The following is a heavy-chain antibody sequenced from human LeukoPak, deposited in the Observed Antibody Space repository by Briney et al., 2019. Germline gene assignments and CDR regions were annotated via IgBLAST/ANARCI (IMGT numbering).Heavy chain of an antibody. CDR3: ARSVVVTALYDY. D-gene: IGHD2-21*02. J-gene: IGHJ4*02. V-gene: IGHV4-39*07. Sequence: SETLSLTCTVSGGSISSSSYYWGWIRQPPWKGLEWIGSIYYSGSTYYNPSLKSRVTISVDTSKNQFSLKLSSVTAADTAVYYCARSVVVTALYDYWGQGTLVTVSS. CDR2: IYYSGST. CDR1: GGSISSSSYY.